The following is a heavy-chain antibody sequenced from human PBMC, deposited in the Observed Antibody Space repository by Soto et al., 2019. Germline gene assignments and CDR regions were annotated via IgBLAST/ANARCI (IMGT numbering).Heavy chain of an antibody. CDR3: AGRLSSSSTSNWFDP. J-gene: IGHJ5*02. D-gene: IGHD6-13*01. Sequence: SETLSLTCAVYGGSFSGYYWSWIRQPPGKGLGWIGEINHSGSTNYNPSLKSRVTISVDTSKNQFSLKLSSVTAADTAVYYCAGRLSSSSTSNWFDPWGQGTLVTVSS. CDR2: INHSGST. V-gene: IGHV4-34*01. CDR1: GGSFSGYY.